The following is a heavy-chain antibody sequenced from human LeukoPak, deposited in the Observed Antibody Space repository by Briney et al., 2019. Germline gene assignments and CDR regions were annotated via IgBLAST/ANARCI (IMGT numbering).Heavy chain of an antibody. V-gene: IGHV4-59*12. CDR2: IYYSGST. J-gene: IGHJ5*02. CDR3: ARGQRWLQFGNWFDP. Sequence: SETLSLTCSVSGGSISTYYWTWIRQPPGKGLEWIGYIYYSGSTNYNPSLKSRVTISLDTSKNQFSLKLSSVTAADTAVYYCARGQRWLQFGNWFDPWGQGTLVTVSS. CDR1: GGSISTYY. D-gene: IGHD5-24*01.